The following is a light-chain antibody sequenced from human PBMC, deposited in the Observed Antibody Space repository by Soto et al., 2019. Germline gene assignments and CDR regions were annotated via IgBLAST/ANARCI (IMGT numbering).Light chain of an antibody. J-gene: IGKJ2*01. CDR1: QSINRW. V-gene: IGKV1-5*01. CDR2: DAF. CDR3: QQYNTYPYT. Sequence: DIQMTQSPSTLSASVGDRVTITCRASQSINRWLAWYQQKPGKAPSLLIYDAFGLHSGVKSRFIVSGSGTDFTLTISSLQPDDFATYYCQQYNTYPYTFGQGTKLKIK.